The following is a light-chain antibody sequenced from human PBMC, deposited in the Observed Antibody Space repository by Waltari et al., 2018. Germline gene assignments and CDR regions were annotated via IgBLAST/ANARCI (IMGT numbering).Light chain of an antibody. CDR3: QHSYRPPYI. J-gene: IGKJ2*01. CDR2: TAS. CDR1: QSISRF. V-gene: IGKV1-39*01. Sequence: DIQMTQSPSSLSASGGDRVTITCRAGQSISRFLNWYQQKPGEAPKLLIYTASSLQSGVPSRFSGSGSGTDFTLTISSLQPEDFATYYCQHSYRPPYIFGQGTKLEIK.